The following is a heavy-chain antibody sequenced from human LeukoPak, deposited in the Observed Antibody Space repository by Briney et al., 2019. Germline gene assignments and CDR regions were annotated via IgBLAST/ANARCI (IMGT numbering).Heavy chain of an antibody. CDR1: GFTFSSYA. CDR3: ARFGAAASPPPFDY. V-gene: IGHV3-30*01. CDR2: MSYDGSNK. J-gene: IGHJ4*02. D-gene: IGHD6-13*01. Sequence: GRSLRLSCAASGFTFSSYAMHWVRQAPGKGLEWVAVMSYDGSNKYYADSVKGRFTISRDNSKNTLYLQMNSLRAEDTAVYYCARFGAAASPPPFDYWGQGTLVTVSS.